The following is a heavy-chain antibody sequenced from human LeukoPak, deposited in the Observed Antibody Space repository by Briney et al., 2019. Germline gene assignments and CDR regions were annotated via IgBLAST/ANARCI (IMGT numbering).Heavy chain of an antibody. CDR2: INHTGGT. CDR3: ASRFVELGPTNY. V-gene: IGHV4-34*01. CDR1: GGSFSGYY. D-gene: IGHD1-26*01. J-gene: IGHJ4*02. Sequence: SETLSLTCAVYGGSFSGYYGTWIRQSPGKGLEWIGEINHTGGTRHNSSLKSRITISVGTSQNHFSLRLTSVTAADTAVYYCASRFVELGPTNYWGQGTLVTVSS.